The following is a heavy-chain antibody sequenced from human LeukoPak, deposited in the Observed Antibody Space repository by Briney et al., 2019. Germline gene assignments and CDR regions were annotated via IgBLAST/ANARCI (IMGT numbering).Heavy chain of an antibody. CDR1: GYSFTSYW. CDR2: IYPGDSDT. D-gene: IGHD4-17*01. Sequence: GESLKISCKGSGYSFTSYWIGWVRQMPGKGLEWMGIIYPGDSDTRYSPSFQGQVTISADKSISTAYLQWSSLKASDTAMYYCARQRTLRDYGDYVPPVRSNYFDYWGQGTLVTVSS. CDR3: ARQRTLRDYGDYVPPVRSNYFDY. J-gene: IGHJ4*02. V-gene: IGHV5-51*01.